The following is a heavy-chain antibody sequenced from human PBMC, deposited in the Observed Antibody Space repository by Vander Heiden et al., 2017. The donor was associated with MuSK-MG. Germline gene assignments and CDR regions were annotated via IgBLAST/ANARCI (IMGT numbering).Heavy chain of an antibody. CDR1: GYNFPNSW. CDR2: ILPGDSDI. J-gene: IGHJ5*02. CDR3: ARRSDRADASASWFDP. D-gene: IGHD3-10*01. Sequence: EVQLEQSGAEVKKTGESLTISCRASGYNFPNSWIGWVRQMSGKGLEWLGTILPGDSDIRYSPSFQGQVTISADNSISTAYLHWRSLKTSDTAIYYCARRSDRADASASWFDPWGQGTLVTVSS. V-gene: IGHV5-51*03.